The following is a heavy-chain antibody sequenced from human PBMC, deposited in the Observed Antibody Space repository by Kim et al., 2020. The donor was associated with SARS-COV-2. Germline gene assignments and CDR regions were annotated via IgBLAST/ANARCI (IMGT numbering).Heavy chain of an antibody. CDR3: AKGKIVVVPPGRGMDV. Sequence: GGSLRLSCAASGFTFSSYAMSWVRQAPGKGLEWVSAISGSGGSTYYADSVKGRFTISRDNSKNTLYLQMNSLRAEDTAVYYCAKGKIVVVPPGRGMDVWGQGTTVTVSS. CDR2: ISGSGGST. J-gene: IGHJ6*02. D-gene: IGHD2-2*01. CDR1: GFTFSSYA. V-gene: IGHV3-23*01.